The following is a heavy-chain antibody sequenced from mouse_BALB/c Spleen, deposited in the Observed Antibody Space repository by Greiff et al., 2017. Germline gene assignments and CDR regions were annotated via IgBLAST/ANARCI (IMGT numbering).Heavy chain of an antibody. Sequence: EVQLQQSGAELVKPGASVKLSCTASGFNIKDTYMHWVKQRPEQGLEWIGRIDPANGNTKYDPKFQGKATITADTSSNTAYLQLSSLTSEDTAVYYCASSYYYGSSGAYWGQGTLVTVSA. V-gene: IGHV14-3*02. J-gene: IGHJ3*01. D-gene: IGHD1-1*01. CDR2: IDPANGNT. CDR3: ASSYYYGSSGAY. CDR1: GFNIKDTY.